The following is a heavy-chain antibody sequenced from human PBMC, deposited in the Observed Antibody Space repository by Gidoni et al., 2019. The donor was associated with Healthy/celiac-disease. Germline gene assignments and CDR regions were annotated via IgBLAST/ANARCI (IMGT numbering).Heavy chain of an antibody. V-gene: IGHV1-69*01. J-gene: IGHJ6*02. Sequence: VQLVQSGAEVKKPGSSVKVSCKASGGTFSSYAISWVRQAPGQGLEWMGGIIPIFGTANYAQKFQGRVTITADESTSTAYMELSSLRSEDTAVYYCARDRDYGDYGDYYYYGMDVWGQGTTVTVSS. CDR1: GGTFSSYA. CDR2: IIPIFGTA. D-gene: IGHD4-17*01. CDR3: ARDRDYGDYGDYYYYGMDV.